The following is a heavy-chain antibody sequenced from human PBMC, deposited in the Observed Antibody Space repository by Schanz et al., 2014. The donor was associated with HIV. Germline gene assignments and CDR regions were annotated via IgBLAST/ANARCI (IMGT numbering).Heavy chain of an antibody. J-gene: IGHJ2*01. CDR2: INDSGRA. D-gene: IGHD3-16*01. V-gene: IGHV4-34*10. CDR1: GGSFSGDY. CDR3: ARVGGRSPTPKYFDL. Sequence: QVQLQESGPGLVKPSETLSLTCAVYGGSFSGDYWTWLRQSPGKALEWIGEINDSGRASINPSLKSRVTMSVDTSKNQFSLKLSSVTAADTAVYYCARVGGRSPTPKYFDLWGRGTLVTVSS.